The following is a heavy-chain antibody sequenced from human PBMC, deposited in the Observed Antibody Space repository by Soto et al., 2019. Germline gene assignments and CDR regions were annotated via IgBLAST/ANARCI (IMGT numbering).Heavy chain of an antibody. D-gene: IGHD3-10*01. CDR1: SGFIRSTNW. CDR2: IFHSGST. Sequence: QVQLQESGPGLVKPSGTLSLTCGVSSGFIRSTNWWSWVRQPPGKGLEWIGEIFHSGSTKYNPSLKSRVTISVDNSKNEFSLKLTSVTAADTAVYYCARDVWFGKDNWFDPWGQGTLVTVSS. J-gene: IGHJ5*02. CDR3: ARDVWFGKDNWFDP. V-gene: IGHV4-4*02.